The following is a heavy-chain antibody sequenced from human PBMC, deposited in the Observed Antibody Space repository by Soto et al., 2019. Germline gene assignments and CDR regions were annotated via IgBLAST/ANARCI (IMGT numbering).Heavy chain of an antibody. Sequence: PGGPLRLSCAASGFTFSSYSLNWVRQAPGKGLEWVAFNSYDGSNKYYADSVKGRFTISRDSSEKTLYLQMNSPRPEDTAVYYCAKALGELSPESYDYWGQGTLVTVSS. J-gene: IGHJ4*02. CDR2: NSYDGSNK. CDR1: GFTFSSYS. V-gene: IGHV3-30*18. CDR3: AKALGELSPESYDY. D-gene: IGHD3-16*02.